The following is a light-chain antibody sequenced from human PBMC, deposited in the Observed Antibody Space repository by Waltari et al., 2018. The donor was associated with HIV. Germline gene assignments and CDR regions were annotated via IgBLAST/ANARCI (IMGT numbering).Light chain of an antibody. CDR2: EVS. J-gene: IGLJ2*01. CDR3: CAYAGSTTYVI. Sequence: QSALPHPAPVSGSPGPSITLPCPGTSSDVGGYNLVSWYQQHPGKAPKLMIYEVSKRPSGVSNRFSGSKSGNTASLTISGLQAEDEADYYCCAYAGSTTYVIFGGGTKLTVL. V-gene: IGLV2-23*02. CDR1: SSDVGGYNL.